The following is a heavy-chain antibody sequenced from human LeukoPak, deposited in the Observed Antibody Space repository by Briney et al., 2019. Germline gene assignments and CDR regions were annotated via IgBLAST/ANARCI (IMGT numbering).Heavy chain of an antibody. CDR1: GGSVSDYY. CDR2: IYYSGST. J-gene: IGHJ6*03. V-gene: IGHV4-59*02. D-gene: IGHD3-3*01. Sequence: KPSETLSLTCAVYGGSVSDYYWTWIRQPPGKGLEWIGYIYYSGSTNYNPSLKSRVTISVDTSKNQFSLKLSSVTAADTAVYYCARVMRNYDFWSGYYNYYYYYMDVWGKGTTVTVSS. CDR3: ARVMRNYDFWSGYYNYYYYYMDV.